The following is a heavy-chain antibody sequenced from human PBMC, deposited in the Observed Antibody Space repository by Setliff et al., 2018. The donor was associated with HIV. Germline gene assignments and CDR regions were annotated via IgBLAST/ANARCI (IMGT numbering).Heavy chain of an antibody. D-gene: IGHD3-3*01. CDR2: INYSGNT. V-gene: IGHV4-39*01. CDR1: GGSISNSSHY. J-gene: IGHJ4*02. Sequence: SETVSLTCTVSGGSISNSSHYWDWIRQPPGKGLEWIGTINYSGNTYDNPSLKSRVTISVDTSKKQFFLKLSSVSAADTAVYYCARRWKSSQYYDFWSPRSSYFDFWGQGMLVTVSS. CDR3: ARRWKSSQYYDFWSPRSSYFDF.